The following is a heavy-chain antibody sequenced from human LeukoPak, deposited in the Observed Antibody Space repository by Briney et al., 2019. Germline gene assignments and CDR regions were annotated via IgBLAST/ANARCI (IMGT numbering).Heavy chain of an antibody. CDR3: ARDRVDYYYYMDV. Sequence: ASVKVSCKASGYTFTGYYMHWVRQAPGQGLEWMGWINPNSGGTNYAQKFQGRVTMTRDTSITTAYMEPSRLRSDDTAVYYCARDRVDYYYYMDVWGKGTTVTISS. D-gene: IGHD3-3*01. V-gene: IGHV1-2*02. J-gene: IGHJ6*03. CDR1: GYTFTGYY. CDR2: INPNSGGT.